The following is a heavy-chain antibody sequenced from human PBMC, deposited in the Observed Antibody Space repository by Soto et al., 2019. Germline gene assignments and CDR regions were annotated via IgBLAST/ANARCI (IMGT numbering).Heavy chain of an antibody. CDR2: VNPILAMS. CDR3: ATSYGSGSSPFDY. CDR1: GDTFSFYT. D-gene: IGHD3-10*01. Sequence: QVQLVQSGAEVKKPGSSVKVSCKASGDTFSFYTLNWVRQAPGQGFEWVGRVNPILAMSTSAHKCRGRVSMFAGKATGTASMERRSLRSDDTAVYYCATSYGSGSSPFDYWGQGTLVTVSS. J-gene: IGHJ4*02. V-gene: IGHV1-69*02.